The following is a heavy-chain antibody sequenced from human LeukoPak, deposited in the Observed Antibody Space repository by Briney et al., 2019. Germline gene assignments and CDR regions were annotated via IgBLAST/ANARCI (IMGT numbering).Heavy chain of an antibody. J-gene: IGHJ4*02. CDR2: FDPEDGET. CDR3: ATPTVPYDFWSGYFDY. Sequence: ASVKVSCKVSGYTLTELSMHWVRRAPGKGLEWMGGFDPEDGETIYAQKFQGRVTMTEDTSTDTAYMELSSLRSEDTAVYYCATPTVPYDFWSGYFDYWGQGTLVTVSS. CDR1: GYTLTELS. V-gene: IGHV1-24*01. D-gene: IGHD3-3*01.